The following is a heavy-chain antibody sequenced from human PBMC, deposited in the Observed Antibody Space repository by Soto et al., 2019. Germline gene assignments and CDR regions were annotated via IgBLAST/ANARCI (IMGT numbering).Heavy chain of an antibody. D-gene: IGHD3-3*01. CDR3: ARRYDFWSGYSERYYYYYGMDV. V-gene: IGHV4-4*02. J-gene: IGHJ6*02. CDR1: GGSISSSNW. Sequence: PSETLSLTCAVSGGSISSSNWWSWARQPPGKGLEWIGEIYHSGSTNYNPSLKSRVTISVDKSKNQFSLKPSSVTAADTAVYYCARRYDFWSGYSERYYYYYGMDVWGQGTTVTVSS. CDR2: IYHSGST.